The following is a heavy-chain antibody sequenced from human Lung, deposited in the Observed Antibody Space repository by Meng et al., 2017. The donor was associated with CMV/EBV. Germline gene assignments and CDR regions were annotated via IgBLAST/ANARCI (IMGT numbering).Heavy chain of an antibody. Sequence: QITLKESGPTLVKPXQTXTLTXXFSXXPLSASGVGVGWIRPPPGKALEWLALIYWDDDKRYSPSLKSRLTISKDTSKNQVVLTMTNMDPVDTATYYCARAYCSGGSCYSFDWFDPWGQGTLVTVSS. CDR1: XXPLSASGVG. D-gene: IGHD2-15*01. CDR2: IYWDDDK. CDR3: ARAYCSGGSCYSFDWFDP. J-gene: IGHJ5*02. V-gene: IGHV2-5*02.